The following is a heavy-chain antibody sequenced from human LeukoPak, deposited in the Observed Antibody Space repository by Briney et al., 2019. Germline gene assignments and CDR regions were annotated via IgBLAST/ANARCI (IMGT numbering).Heavy chain of an antibody. J-gene: IGHJ4*02. Sequence: GGSLRLSCAASGFTFSSYWMSWVRQAPGKGLEWVANIKQDGSEKYYVDSVKGRFTISRDNAKNSLYLQMNSLRAEDSAVYYCARPKDHYDSSGYDYWGQGTLVTVSS. V-gene: IGHV3-7*01. CDR3: ARPKDHYDSSGYDY. D-gene: IGHD3-22*01. CDR1: GFTFSSYW. CDR2: IKQDGSEK.